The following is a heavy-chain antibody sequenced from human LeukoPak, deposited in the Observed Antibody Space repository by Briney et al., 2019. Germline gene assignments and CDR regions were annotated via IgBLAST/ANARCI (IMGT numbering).Heavy chain of an antibody. CDR3: AREGRGGYYFDY. D-gene: IGHD3-10*01. V-gene: IGHV3-53*01. CDR1: GFSVSSNY. J-gene: IGHJ4*02. Sequence: GGSLRLSCTASGFSVSSNYMSWVRQAPGKGLEWVSVIYSGGSTYYADSVKGRFTISRDNSKNTLYLQMNSLRAEDTAVYYCAREGRGGYYFDYWGQGTLVTVSS. CDR2: IYSGGST.